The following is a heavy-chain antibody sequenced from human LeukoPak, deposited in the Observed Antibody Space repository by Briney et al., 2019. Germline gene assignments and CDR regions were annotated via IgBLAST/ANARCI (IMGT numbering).Heavy chain of an antibody. J-gene: IGHJ4*02. CDR3: ARSPHVPGTMDY. D-gene: IGHD6-19*01. V-gene: IGHV1-18*01. CDR1: GYTSTNYG. Sequence: RASVKASCKASGYTSTNYGISWVRQAPGQGLEWMGWISAYDGNTNYAQKLQGRVTMTTDTSTSTAYMELRSLRPDDTAFYYCARSPHVPGTMDYWGQGTLVTVSS. CDR2: ISAYDGNT.